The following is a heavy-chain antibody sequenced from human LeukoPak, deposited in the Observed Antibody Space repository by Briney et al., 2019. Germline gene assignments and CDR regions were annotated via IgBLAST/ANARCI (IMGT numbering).Heavy chain of an antibody. CDR1: GGSISSYY. D-gene: IGHD4-17*01. CDR2: IYHSGST. Sequence: SETLSLTCTVSGGSISSYYWSWIRQPPGKGLEWIGSIYHSGSTSYNPSLKSRVTISVDTSQNQFSLNLNSVTAADTAVYYCARNTTDRFFDYWGQGTLVTVSS. J-gene: IGHJ4*02. CDR3: ARNTTDRFFDY. V-gene: IGHV4-59*08.